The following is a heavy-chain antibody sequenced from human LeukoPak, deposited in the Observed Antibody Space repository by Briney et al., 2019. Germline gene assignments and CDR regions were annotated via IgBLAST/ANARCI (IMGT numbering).Heavy chain of an antibody. CDR1: GGTFSSYA. V-gene: IGHV1-69*05. CDR2: IIPIFGTA. J-gene: IGHJ6*03. D-gene: IGHD6-6*01. Sequence: WASVKVSCKASGGTFSSYAISWVRQASGQGLEWMGGIIPIFGTANYAQKFQGRVTITTDESTSTAYMELSSLRSEDTAVYYCARDRLPIAARRTYYYYYMDVWGKGTTVTVSS. CDR3: ARDRLPIAARRTYYYYYMDV.